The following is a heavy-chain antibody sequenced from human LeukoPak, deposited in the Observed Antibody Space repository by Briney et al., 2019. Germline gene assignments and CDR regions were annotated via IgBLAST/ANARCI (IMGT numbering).Heavy chain of an antibody. CDR3: ARQIASAGTAGFDF. Sequence: SGTLSLTCTVSGGSISSYYWSWIRQPAGKGLEWIGRIYSTGSTNYNPSLKSRVTMSVDTSKNQFSLRLRSVTAADTAVYYCARQIASAGTAGFDFWGQGALVTVSS. CDR1: GGSISSYY. D-gene: IGHD6-13*01. V-gene: IGHV4-4*07. J-gene: IGHJ4*02. CDR2: IYSTGST.